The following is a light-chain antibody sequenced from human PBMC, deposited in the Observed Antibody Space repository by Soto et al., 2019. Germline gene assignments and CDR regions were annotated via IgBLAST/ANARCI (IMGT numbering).Light chain of an antibody. V-gene: IGKV3-20*01. Sequence: EIVLTQSPGTLSLSPGERVTLSCRASQSVGTSWLAWYQQKPGQSPRLLIYSTSRRATGIPDRFRGSGSETDFALTISRLEPEDSAVYYCQQYASSQWTFGQGTKVEIK. CDR1: QSVGTSW. J-gene: IGKJ1*01. CDR2: STS. CDR3: QQYASSQWT.